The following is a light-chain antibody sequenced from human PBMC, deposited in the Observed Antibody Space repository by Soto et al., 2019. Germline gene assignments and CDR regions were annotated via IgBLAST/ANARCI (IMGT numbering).Light chain of an antibody. CDR2: EVS. CDR1: SSDVGGYNY. Sequence: QSALTQPASVSGSPGQSITISCTGTSSDVGGYNYVSWYQQHPGKAPKLMIYEVSNRPSGVSNRFSGSKSGNTASLTISGLQDEDEADYYCNSYKSSTPLVVFGGEPKLTV. J-gene: IGLJ2*01. CDR3: NSYKSSTPLVV. V-gene: IGLV2-14*01.